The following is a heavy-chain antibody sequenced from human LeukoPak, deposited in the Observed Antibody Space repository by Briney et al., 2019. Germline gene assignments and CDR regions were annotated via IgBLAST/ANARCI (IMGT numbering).Heavy chain of an antibody. CDR2: IGGSASSSK. J-gene: IGHJ3*02. D-gene: IGHD3-22*01. CDR3: AKTKITLILVANPLSGAFDM. V-gene: IGHV3-23*01. Sequence: GGSLRLSCTASGFTFGSYAMTWVRQAPGKGLEWVSGIGGSASSSKHYAESVMGRFTISRDNSKDTLYLEMNSLRVDDTATYYCAKTKITLILVANPLSGAFDMWGQGTLVTVSS. CDR1: GFTFGSYA.